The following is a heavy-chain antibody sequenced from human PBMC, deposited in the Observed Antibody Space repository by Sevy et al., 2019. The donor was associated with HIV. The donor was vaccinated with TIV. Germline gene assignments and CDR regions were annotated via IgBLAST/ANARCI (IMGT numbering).Heavy chain of an antibody. CDR3: AGYANKPVVPARKRGGWFDP. CDR2: IYPGDSDT. D-gene: IGHD2-2*01. J-gene: IGHJ5*02. Sequence: GESLKISCKGSGYSFTSYWIGWVRQMPGKGLEWMGIIYPGDSDTRYSPSFQGQVTISADKSISTAYLEWSSLKASDTAMYYCAGYANKPVVPARKRGGWFDPWGQGTLVTVSS. CDR1: GYSFTSYW. V-gene: IGHV5-51*01.